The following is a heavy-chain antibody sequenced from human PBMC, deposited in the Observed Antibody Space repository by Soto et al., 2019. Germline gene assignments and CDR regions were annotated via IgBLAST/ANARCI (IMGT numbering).Heavy chain of an antibody. CDR1: GYTFTSYG. Sequence: QVQLMQSGAEVKKPGASVKVPCKASGYTFTSYGISWVRQAPGQGLEWMGWISAYNGNTNYAQKLQGRVTMTTDTTASTAYMELRSLRSDDTAVYYCARGPLGGPIISDYYYHYGMDVWGQGTTVTVSS. V-gene: IGHV1-18*01. D-gene: IGHD3-16*01. J-gene: IGHJ6*02. CDR2: ISAYNGNT. CDR3: ARGPLGGPIISDYYYHYGMDV.